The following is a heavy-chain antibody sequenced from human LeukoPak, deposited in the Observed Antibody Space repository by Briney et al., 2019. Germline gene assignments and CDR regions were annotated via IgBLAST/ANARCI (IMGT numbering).Heavy chain of an antibody. D-gene: IGHD2-15*01. CDR1: GGSISSYY. CDR2: IYYSGST. V-gene: IGHV4-59*01. CDR3: AREGSLEAATGWFDP. J-gene: IGHJ5*02. Sequence: SETLSLTCTVSGGSISSYYWSWIRQPPGKGLEWIGYIYYSGSTKYNPSLKSRVTISVDTSKNQFSLKLTSVTAADTAVYYCAREGSLEAATGWFDPWGQGTLVTVSS.